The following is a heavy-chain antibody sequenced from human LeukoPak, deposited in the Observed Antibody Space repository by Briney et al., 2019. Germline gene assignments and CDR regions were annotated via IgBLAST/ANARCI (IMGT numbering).Heavy chain of an antibody. J-gene: IGHJ6*02. Sequence: PSETLSLTCTVSGGSISSYYWSWIRQPPGKGLEWIGYIYYSGSTNYNPSLKSRVTISVDTSKNQFSLKLSSVTAADTAVYYFARGAVAGNYYYYGMDVWGQGTTVTVSS. CDR1: GGSISSYY. D-gene: IGHD6-19*01. V-gene: IGHV4-59*01. CDR3: ARGAVAGNYYYYGMDV. CDR2: IYYSGST.